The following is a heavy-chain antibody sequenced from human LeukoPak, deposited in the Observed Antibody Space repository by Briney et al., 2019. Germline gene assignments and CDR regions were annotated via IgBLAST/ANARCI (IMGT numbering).Heavy chain of an antibody. CDR3: AKQTYCSSTSCYSSDWFDP. CDR2: IIPIFGTA. J-gene: IGHJ5*02. V-gene: IGHV1-69*06. Sequence: ASVKVSCKASGGTFSSYAISWVRRAPGQGLEWMGGIIPIFGTANYAQKFQGRVTITADKSTSTAYMELSSLRSEDTAVYYCAKQTYCSSTSCYSSDWFDPWGQGTLVTVSS. D-gene: IGHD2-2*01. CDR1: GGTFSSYA.